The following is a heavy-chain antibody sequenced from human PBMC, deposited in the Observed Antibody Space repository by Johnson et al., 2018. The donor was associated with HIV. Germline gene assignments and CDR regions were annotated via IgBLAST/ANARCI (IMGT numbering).Heavy chain of an antibody. CDR3: VPWTAI. CDR1: GFTFSSFG. CDR2: ISYDGSDK. D-gene: IGHD3/OR15-3a*01. Sequence: QVQLVESGGGVVQPGGSLRLSCAASGFTFSSFGMHWVRQAPAKGLEWVAFISYDGSDKDNADSVRGRFTISRDNSKNTLYLQMNSLRAEDTAVYYCVPWTAIWGQGTMVTVSS. J-gene: IGHJ3*02. V-gene: IGHV3-30*04.